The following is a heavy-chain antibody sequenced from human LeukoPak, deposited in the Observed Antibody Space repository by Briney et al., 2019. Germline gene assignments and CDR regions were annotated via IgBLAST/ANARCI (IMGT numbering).Heavy chain of an antibody. Sequence: GGSLRLSCAASGFTFSSYAMSWVRQAPGKGLEWVSVISGSGGSTYYADSVKGRFTISRDNSKNTLYQQMNSLRAEDTAVYYCAKALDPYYYDSSGYYLGYWGQGTLVTVSS. CDR1: GFTFSSYA. CDR2: ISGSGGST. CDR3: AKALDPYYYDSSGYYLGY. J-gene: IGHJ4*02. V-gene: IGHV3-23*01. D-gene: IGHD3-22*01.